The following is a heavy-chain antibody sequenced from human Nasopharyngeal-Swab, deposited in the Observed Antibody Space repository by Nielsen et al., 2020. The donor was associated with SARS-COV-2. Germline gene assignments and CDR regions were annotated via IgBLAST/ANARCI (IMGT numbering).Heavy chain of an antibody. J-gene: IGHJ6*02. CDR2: SSSSSRTI. CDR3: ARESARKGFGELLGAYYYYGMDV. Sequence: GESLKISCAASGFTFSSYSMNWVRQAPGKGLEWVSYSSSSSRTIYYADSVKGRFTISRDNAKNSLYLQMNSLRDEDTAVYYCARESARKGFGELLGAYYYYGMDVWGQGTTVTVSS. V-gene: IGHV3-48*02. D-gene: IGHD3-10*01. CDR1: GFTFSSYS.